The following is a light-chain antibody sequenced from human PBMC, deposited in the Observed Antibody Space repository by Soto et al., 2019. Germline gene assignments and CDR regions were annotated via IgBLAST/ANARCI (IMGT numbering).Light chain of an antibody. CDR3: QQYRNWPPCT. V-gene: IGKV3-15*01. CDR2: RAS. CDR1: QSLGGN. J-gene: IGKJ1*01. Sequence: EIVMTQSPATLAVSPGDTATLSCRASQSLGGNLAWYQQKPGQAPRLLIFRASSRATGVPARFSASGSGTEFTLTITGLHSEDFAVYYCQQYRNWPPCTFGPGTKVEIK.